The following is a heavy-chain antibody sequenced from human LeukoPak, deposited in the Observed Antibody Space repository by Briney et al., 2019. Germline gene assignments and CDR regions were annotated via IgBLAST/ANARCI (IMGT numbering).Heavy chain of an antibody. D-gene: IGHD2-2*01. CDR1: GGSISSSSYY. J-gene: IGHJ3*02. V-gene: IGHV4-39*01. Sequence: SETLSLTCTVSGGSISSSSYYWGWVRQPRGKGLEWIGSIYYRGRTYSNPSLKSRLTISVDTSKNQFSLRLSSVTAADAAVYYCATPRRGYCSSTSCPHDAFDIWGQGTMVTVSS. CDR3: ATPRRGYCSSTSCPHDAFDI. CDR2: IYYRGRT.